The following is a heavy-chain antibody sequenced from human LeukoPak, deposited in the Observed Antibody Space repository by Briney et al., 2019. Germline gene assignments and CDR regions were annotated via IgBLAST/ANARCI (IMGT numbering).Heavy chain of an antibody. Sequence: GGSLRLSCAASGSTFSSYGMHWVRQAPGKGLEWVAIIWYDGSNEYFADSVRGRFTISRDNSRNILYLQMNSLGAEDTAVYYCVRDLDHNDFWSGYWPDAFDTWGQGTMVSVSS. D-gene: IGHD3-3*01. J-gene: IGHJ3*02. CDR2: IWYDGSNE. V-gene: IGHV3-33*01. CDR1: GSTFSSYG. CDR3: VRDLDHNDFWSGYWPDAFDT.